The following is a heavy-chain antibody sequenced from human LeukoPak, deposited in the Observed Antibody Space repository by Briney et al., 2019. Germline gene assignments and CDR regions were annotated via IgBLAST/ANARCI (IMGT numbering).Heavy chain of an antibody. CDR2: IYTSGST. V-gene: IGHV4-61*02. CDR1: GGSISSSSYY. Sequence: SQTLSLTCTVSGGSISSSSYYWSWIRQPAGKGLEWIGRIYTSGSTNYNPSLKSRVTISVDTSKNQFSLKLSSVTAADTAVYYCARGLSLGYYYYYMDVWGKGTTVTVSS. D-gene: IGHD3-3*02. CDR3: ARGLSLGYYYYYMDV. J-gene: IGHJ6*03.